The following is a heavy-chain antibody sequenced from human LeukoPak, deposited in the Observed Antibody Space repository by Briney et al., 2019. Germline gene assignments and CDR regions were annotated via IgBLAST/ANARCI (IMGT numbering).Heavy chain of an antibody. V-gene: IGHV3-11*04. J-gene: IGHJ4*02. Sequence: GGSLRLSCAASGFTFSDYYMSWIRQAPGKGLEWVSFISYSGNTIDYADSVNGRFTISRNNAKNSLYLQMDSVRAEDTAVYYCARETFQQYGGGFDYWGQGILVTVSS. CDR3: ARETFQQYGGGFDY. CDR2: ISYSGNTI. D-gene: IGHD2-2*01. CDR1: GFTFSDYY.